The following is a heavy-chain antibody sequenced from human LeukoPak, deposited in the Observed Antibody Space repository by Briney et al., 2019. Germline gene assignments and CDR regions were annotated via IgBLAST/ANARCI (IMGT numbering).Heavy chain of an antibody. Sequence: GGSLRLSCAASGFTFSNAWLSWVGQAQGKGLEWVGRIKSKTDGGTTDYAAPVKGRFTISRDDSKNTLYLQMNSLKTEDTAVYYCTTDFGVPDSPVGYWGQGTLVTVSS. V-gene: IGHV3-15*01. J-gene: IGHJ4*02. CDR1: GFTFSNAW. CDR2: IKSKTDGGTT. CDR3: TTDFGVPDSPVGY. D-gene: IGHD1-14*01.